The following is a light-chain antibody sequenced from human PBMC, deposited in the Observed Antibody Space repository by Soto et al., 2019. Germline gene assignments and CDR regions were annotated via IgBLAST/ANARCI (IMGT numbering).Light chain of an antibody. J-gene: IGLJ3*02. V-gene: IGLV2-14*01. Sequence: QSALTQPASVSGSPGQSITISCTGTSSDVGGYNYVSWYQQHPGKAPKLMIYEVSNRPSGVSNRFSGSKSGNTASLTISGLQAEDEADYYFSSSTSSSTRVCGGWPKLTVL. CDR1: SSDVGGYNY. CDR3: SSSTSSSTRV. CDR2: EVS.